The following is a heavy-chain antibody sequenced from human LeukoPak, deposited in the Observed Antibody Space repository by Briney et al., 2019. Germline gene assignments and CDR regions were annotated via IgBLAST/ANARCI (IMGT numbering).Heavy chain of an antibody. J-gene: IGHJ4*02. Sequence: GGSLRLSCAASGFTFSSYGMHWVRQAPGKGLEWVAVISYDGSNKYYADSVKGRFTISRDNSKSTLYLQMNSLRAEDTAVYYCAKAVGGSSSLWGQGTLVTVSS. V-gene: IGHV3-30*18. CDR1: GFTFSSYG. D-gene: IGHD1-26*01. CDR2: ISYDGSNK. CDR3: AKAVGGSSSL.